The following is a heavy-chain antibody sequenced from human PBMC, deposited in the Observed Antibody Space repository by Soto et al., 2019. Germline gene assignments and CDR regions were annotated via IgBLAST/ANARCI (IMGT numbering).Heavy chain of an antibody. J-gene: IGHJ4*02. V-gene: IGHV3-11*01. CDR1: GFTFSDYY. CDR2: INTLSSAI. CDR3: ARGVEWQLRLLDC. Sequence: QVQLVESGGGLVKPGGSLRLSCAGSGFTFSDYYMTWIRQAPGKGLEWVSYINTLSSAIYYADSVKGRFTISRDNAKNSLYLSRNSLRAEHSAVYYCARGVEWQLRLLDCWGRGTLVTVSS. D-gene: IGHD1-26*01.